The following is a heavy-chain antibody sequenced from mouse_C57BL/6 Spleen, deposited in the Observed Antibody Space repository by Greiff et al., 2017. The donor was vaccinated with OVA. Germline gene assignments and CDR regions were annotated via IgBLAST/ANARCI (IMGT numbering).Heavy chain of an antibody. CDR2: ISYDGSN. V-gene: IGHV3-6*01. Sequence: EESGPGLVKPSQSLSLTCSVTGYSITSGYYWNWIRQFPGNKLEWMGYISYDGSNNYNPSLKNRISITRDTSKNQFFLKLNSVTTEDTATYYCARDVWGTGTTVTVSS. CDR3: ARDV. J-gene: IGHJ1*03. CDR1: GYSITSGYY.